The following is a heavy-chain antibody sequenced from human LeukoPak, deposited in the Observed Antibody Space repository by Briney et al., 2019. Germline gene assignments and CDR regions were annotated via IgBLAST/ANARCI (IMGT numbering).Heavy chain of an antibody. CDR1: GDSINNYF. D-gene: IGHD1-1*01. J-gene: IGHJ4*01. Sequence: PSETLSLSCTVSGDSINNYFWTWIRQPAGKGLEWIGRIYSSGTTNYNPSLKSRLIMSVDTSKNQFSLNLSSVTAADTAVYYCARDANGRAWAYWGQAFLATVSS. CDR3: ARDANGRAWAY. CDR2: IYSSGTT. V-gene: IGHV4-4*07.